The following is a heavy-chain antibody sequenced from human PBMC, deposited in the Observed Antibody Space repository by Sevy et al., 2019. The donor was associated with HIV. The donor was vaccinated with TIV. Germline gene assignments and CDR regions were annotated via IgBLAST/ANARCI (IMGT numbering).Heavy chain of an antibody. CDR2: IHYSGST. CDR3: ANMGRGYYFYFEL. J-gene: IGHJ4*02. CDR1: GGSFSTSYY. D-gene: IGHD3-3*01. Sequence: SETLSLTCTVSGGSFSTSYYWGWVRQPPGKGPEWIGCIHYSGSTYYNPSLKIRVSISVDTSKNSFSLKLSSVTAADTAVYYCANMGRGYYFYFELWGQGTLVTVSS. V-gene: IGHV4-39*02.